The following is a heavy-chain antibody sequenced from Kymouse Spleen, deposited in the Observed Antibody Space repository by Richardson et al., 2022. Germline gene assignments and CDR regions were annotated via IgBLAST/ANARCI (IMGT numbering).Heavy chain of an antibody. Sequence: QVQLQQWGAGLLKPSETLSLTCAVYGGSFSGYYWSWIRQPPGKGLEWIGEINHSGSTNYNPSLKSRVTISVDTSKNQFSLKLSSVTAADTAVYYCARRYSYGYRDYYYGMDVWGQGTTVTVSS. CDR3: ARRYSYGYRDYYYGMDV. CDR1: GGSFSGYY. D-gene: IGHD5-18,IGHD5-18*01. J-gene: IGHJ6*02. V-gene: IGHV4-34*01. CDR2: INHSGST.